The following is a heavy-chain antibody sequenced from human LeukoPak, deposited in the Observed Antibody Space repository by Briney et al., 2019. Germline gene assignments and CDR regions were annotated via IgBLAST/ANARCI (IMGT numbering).Heavy chain of an antibody. Sequence: SGPTLVKPTQTLTLTCTFSGFSLSTTGVGVGWIRQPPGKALEWLALIYWNDDKRYSPSLKSRLTVIKDTSKNHVVLIMTNMDPVDTATYYCAQYPYYGGDYDAFDVWGQGTMVTVSS. V-gene: IGHV2-5*01. CDR3: AQYPYYGGDYDAFDV. D-gene: IGHD4-23*01. J-gene: IGHJ3*01. CDR2: IYWNDDK. CDR1: GFSLSTTGVG.